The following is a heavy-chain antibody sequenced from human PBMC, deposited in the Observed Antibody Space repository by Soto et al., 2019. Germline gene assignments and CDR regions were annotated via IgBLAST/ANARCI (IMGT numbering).Heavy chain of an antibody. CDR1: GGSISSSSYY. CDR2: IYYSGST. D-gene: IGHD3-10*01. J-gene: IGHJ4*02. Sequence: SETLSLTCTVSGGSISSSSYYWGWIRQPPGKGLEWIGSIYYSGSTYYNPSLKSRVTISVDTSKNQFSLKLSSVTAADTAVYYCASRDGSGSYYIPDYWGQGTLVTVSS. V-gene: IGHV4-39*01. CDR3: ASRDGSGSYYIPDY.